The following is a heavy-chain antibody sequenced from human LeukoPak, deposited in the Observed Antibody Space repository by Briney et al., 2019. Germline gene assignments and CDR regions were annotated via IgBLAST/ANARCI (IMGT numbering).Heavy chain of an antibody. Sequence: PGGSLRLSCEASGFTFSSYAMSWVRQAPARGLEWVSAISGSGDSTYYTDSVKGRFTISRDNSKNTLYLQMSTLRADDTAVYYCASYCLGGSCYHGLVVWGQGTTVTVSS. V-gene: IGHV3-23*01. J-gene: IGHJ6*02. D-gene: IGHD2-15*01. CDR2: ISGSGDST. CDR3: ASYCLGGSCYHGLVV. CDR1: GFTFSSYA.